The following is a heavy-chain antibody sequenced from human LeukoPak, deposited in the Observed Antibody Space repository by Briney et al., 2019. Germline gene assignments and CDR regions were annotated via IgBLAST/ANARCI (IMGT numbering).Heavy chain of an antibody. D-gene: IGHD6-6*01. J-gene: IGHJ4*02. CDR3: TRQVEYSSSWGPGY. CDR1: GFTFSGSA. Sequence: GGSLRLSCAASGFTFSGSAMHGVRQASGKGLEWVGRIRSKANSYATAYAASVKGRFTISRDDSKNTAYLQMNSLKTEDTAVYYCTRQVEYSSSWGPGYWGQGTLVTVSS. CDR2: IRSKANSYAT. V-gene: IGHV3-73*01.